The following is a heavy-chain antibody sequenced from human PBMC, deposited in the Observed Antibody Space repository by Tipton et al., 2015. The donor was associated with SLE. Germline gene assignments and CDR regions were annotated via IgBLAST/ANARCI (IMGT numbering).Heavy chain of an antibody. Sequence: TLSLTCTVSGGSISSGSYYWNWVRQPPGKGLEWIGYIYYSGTTSYNSSLKSRVTISVDSAKNQFSLKVSSVTAADTAVYFCARGDFWSGLDYWGQGALVTVSS. CDR1: GGSISSGSYY. V-gene: IGHV4-61*01. CDR3: ARGDFWSGLDY. D-gene: IGHD3-3*01. J-gene: IGHJ4*02. CDR2: IYYSGTT.